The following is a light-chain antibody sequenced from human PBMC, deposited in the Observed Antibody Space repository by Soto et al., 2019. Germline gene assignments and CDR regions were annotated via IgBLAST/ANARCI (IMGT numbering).Light chain of an antibody. J-gene: IGKJ5*01. Sequence: EIVMTQSPATLSVSPGERATLSCWASQSVSSNLAWYQHKPGQAPRLLIYGTSTRATGIPDRFSGSGSGTEFTLTISGLLSEDFAVYYCQQYKSWPPITFGQGTRLELK. CDR2: GTS. CDR1: QSVSSN. CDR3: QQYKSWPPIT. V-gene: IGKV3-15*01.